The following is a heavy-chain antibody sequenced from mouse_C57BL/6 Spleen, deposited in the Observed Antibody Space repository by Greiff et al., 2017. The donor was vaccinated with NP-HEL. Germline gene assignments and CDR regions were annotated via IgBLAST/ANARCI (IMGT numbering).Heavy chain of an antibody. J-gene: IGHJ4*01. CDR3: ARGIYGSPYAMDY. Sequence: VNVVESGAELARPGASVKMSCKASGYTFTSYTMHWVKQRPGQGLEWIGYINPSSGYTKYNQKFKDKATLTADKSSSTAYMQLSSLTSEDSAVYYCARGIYGSPYAMDYWGQGTSVTVSS. V-gene: IGHV1-4*01. CDR2: INPSSGYT. D-gene: IGHD1-1*01. CDR1: GYTFTSYT.